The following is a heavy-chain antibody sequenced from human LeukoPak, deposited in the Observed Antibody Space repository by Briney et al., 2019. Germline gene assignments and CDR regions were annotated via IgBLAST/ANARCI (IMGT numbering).Heavy chain of an antibody. CDR3: ARGITPYYFDY. D-gene: IGHD3-16*01. V-gene: IGHV3-11*06. J-gene: IGHJ4*02. CDR1: GFTFSDYY. CDR2: ISSSSSYI. Sequence: GVLRLSCAASGFTFSDYYMSWIRQAPGKGLEWVSSISSSSSYIYYADSVKGRFTISRDNAKNSLYLQMNSLRAEDTAVYYCARGITPYYFDYWGQGTLVTVSS.